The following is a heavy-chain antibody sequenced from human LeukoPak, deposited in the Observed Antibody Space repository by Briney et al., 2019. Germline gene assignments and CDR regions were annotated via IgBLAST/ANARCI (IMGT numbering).Heavy chain of an antibody. D-gene: IGHD6-6*01. CDR2: IIPIFGTA. V-gene: IGHV1-69*05. CDR1: GYTFTSYG. J-gene: IGHJ5*02. CDR3: ARGGPNSSSSGYNWFDP. Sequence: ASVKVSCKASGYTFTSYGISWVRQAPGQGLEWMGGIIPIFGTANYAQKFQGRVTITTDESTSTAYMELSSLRSEDTAVYYCARGGPNSSSSGYNWFDPWGQGTLVTVSS.